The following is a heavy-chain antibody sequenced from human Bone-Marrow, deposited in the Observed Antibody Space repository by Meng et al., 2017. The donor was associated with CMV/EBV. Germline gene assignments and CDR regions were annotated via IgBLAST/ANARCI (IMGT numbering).Heavy chain of an antibody. CDR1: GFTFDDYT. J-gene: IGHJ5*02. CDR3: ARSYDSSGWGWFYP. CDR2: ISWDGGST. V-gene: IGHV3-43*01. Sequence: GESLKISCAASGFTFDDYTMHWVRQAPGKGLEWVSLISWDGGSTYYADSVKGRFTISRDNSKNSLYLQMNSLRTEDTALYYCARSYDSSGWGWFYPWVQRTLVTVSS. D-gene: IGHD3-22*01.